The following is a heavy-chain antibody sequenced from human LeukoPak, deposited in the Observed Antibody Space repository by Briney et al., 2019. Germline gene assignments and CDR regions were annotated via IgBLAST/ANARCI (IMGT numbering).Heavy chain of an antibody. D-gene: IGHD6-19*01. CDR3: ARVVSGWWGSDY. J-gene: IGHJ4*02. CDR1: GFTFSTYN. Sequence: GGSLRLSCAASGFTFSTYNMNWVRQAPGKGLEWVSSISSSSSYIYYADSVKGRFTISRDNAKNSLYLQMNSLRAEDTAVYYCARVVSGWWGSDYWGQGTLVTVSS. V-gene: IGHV3-21*01. CDR2: ISSSSSYI.